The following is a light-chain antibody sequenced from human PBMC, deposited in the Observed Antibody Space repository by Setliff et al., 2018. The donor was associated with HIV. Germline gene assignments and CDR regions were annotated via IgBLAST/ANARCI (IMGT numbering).Light chain of an antibody. J-gene: IGLJ1*01. Sequence: SYELTQPPSVSGAPGKTARITCGGNNIGRKSVHWYQQKPGQAPVVVIYYDNDRPSGIPERFSGSNSGNTATLTISRVEAGDEADYYCQVWDRSSDPPCVFATGTKVTVL. V-gene: IGLV3-21*04. CDR3: QVWDRSSDPPCV. CDR2: YDN. CDR1: NIGRKS.